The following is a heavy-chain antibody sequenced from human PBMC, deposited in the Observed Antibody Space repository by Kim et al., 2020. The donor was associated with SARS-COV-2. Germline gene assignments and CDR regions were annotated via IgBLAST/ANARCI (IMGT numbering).Heavy chain of an antibody. V-gene: IGHV4-59*08. Sequence: SETLSLTCTVSGGSISSYYWSWIRQPPGKGLEWIGYIYYSGSTNYNPSLKSRVTISVDTSKNQFSLKLSSVTAADTAVYYCARLDTGSSWYYYFDYWGQGTLVTVSS. CDR3: ARLDTGSSWYYYFDY. CDR2: IYYSGST. CDR1: GGSISSYY. J-gene: IGHJ4*02. D-gene: IGHD6-13*01.